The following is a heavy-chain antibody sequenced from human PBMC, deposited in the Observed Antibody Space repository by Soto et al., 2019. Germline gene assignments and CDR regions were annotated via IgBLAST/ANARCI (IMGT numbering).Heavy chain of an antibody. D-gene: IGHD2-21*02. V-gene: IGHV4-59*01. Sequence: PSETLSLTCTVSGGSISGYYWSWIRQPSGKGLEWIGYMYKTGSTVYNPSFKSRVTISVDASKNQFSLKLNSVTAADTAVYYCARDLWGYCGTDCYPLDVWGQGTTVTVS. J-gene: IGHJ6*02. CDR2: MYKTGST. CDR1: GGSISGYY. CDR3: ARDLWGYCGTDCYPLDV.